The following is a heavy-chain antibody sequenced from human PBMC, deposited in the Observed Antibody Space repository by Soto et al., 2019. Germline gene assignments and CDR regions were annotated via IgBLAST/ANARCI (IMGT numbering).Heavy chain of an antibody. J-gene: IGHJ4*02. Sequence: QVQLVQSGAEVKKPGASVKISCEASGFTLSRAHIYWVRQAPGQGLDWIGVINPSGSTNYAQKFQGRVNMTSDTSTNTGYLELSSLTSEDTAVCFCARSKVVVVPTGLDFWGQGTLVTVSS. V-gene: IGHV1-46*03. CDR2: INPSGST. CDR3: ARSKVVVVPTGLDF. D-gene: IGHD2-15*01. CDR1: GFTLSRAH.